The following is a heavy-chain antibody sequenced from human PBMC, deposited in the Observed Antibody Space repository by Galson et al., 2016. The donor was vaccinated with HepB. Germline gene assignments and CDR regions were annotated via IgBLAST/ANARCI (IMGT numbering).Heavy chain of an antibody. D-gene: IGHD1-1*01. CDR2: IVHNGERT. CDR1: GLTLSTSD. Sequence: SLRLSCAASGLTLSTSDLSWVRQAPGKGLEWLSAIVHNGERTYYADSVKGRFTMSRDISKNTLFLQMNSLRAGDTAVYYCAAGMGYGWFDPWGQGTLVTVSS. V-gene: IGHV3-23*01. J-gene: IGHJ5*02. CDR3: AAGMGYGWFDP.